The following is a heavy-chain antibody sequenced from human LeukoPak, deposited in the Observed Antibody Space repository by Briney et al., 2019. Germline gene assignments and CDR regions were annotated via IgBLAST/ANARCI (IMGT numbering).Heavy chain of an antibody. D-gene: IGHD3-3*01. CDR3: AADFWSGYYYYMDV. CDR2: IIPIFGTA. Sequence: SVKVSCKASGGTFSSYAISWVRQAPGQGLEWMGGIIPIFGTANCAQKFQGRVTITTDESTSTAYMELSSLRSEDTAVYYCAADFWSGYYYYMDVWGKGTTVTVSS. J-gene: IGHJ6*03. V-gene: IGHV1-69*05. CDR1: GGTFSSYA.